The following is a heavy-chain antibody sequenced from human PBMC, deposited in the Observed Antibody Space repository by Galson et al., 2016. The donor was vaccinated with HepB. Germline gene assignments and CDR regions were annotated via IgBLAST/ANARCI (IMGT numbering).Heavy chain of an antibody. CDR1: GFTFSHHG. D-gene: IGHD3-10*01. CDR3: AKERMVRGIIIPSPLDS. Sequence: SLRLSCAASGFTFSHHGIHWVRQAPGKGLDWVAVISFDGNHKEYSDSVKGRCTVSRDNSNDTVFLQMNSLKPEDTAVYYCAKERMVRGIIIPSPLDSWGQGTLVAVAS. V-gene: IGHV3-30*18. J-gene: IGHJ4*02. CDR2: ISFDGNHK.